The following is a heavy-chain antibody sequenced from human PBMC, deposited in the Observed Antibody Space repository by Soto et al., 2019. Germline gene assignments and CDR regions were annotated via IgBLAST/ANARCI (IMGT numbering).Heavy chain of an antibody. CDR3: GRDFQYYYYYMDV. V-gene: IGHV1-18*01. J-gene: IGHJ6*03. CDR2: ISAYNGNT. CDR1: GYTFTSYG. Sequence: ASVKVSCKASGYTFTSYGISWVRQAPGQGLEWMGWISAYNGNTNYAQKVQGRVTMTTDTSTSTAYMELRSLRSDDTAVYYCGRDFQYYYYYMDVWGKGTTVTVSS.